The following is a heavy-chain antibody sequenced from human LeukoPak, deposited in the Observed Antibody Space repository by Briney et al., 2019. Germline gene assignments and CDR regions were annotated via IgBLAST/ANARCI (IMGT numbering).Heavy chain of an antibody. CDR1: GYPFSGSD. Sequence: GGSLRLSCATSGYPFSGSDIHWVRQAPGKGLEWVAFVSHEGTSKFYAESVKGRFGISRDNSKSTTYLQMNGLRPDDTAVYYCAKTTGGWPRFFDHWGQGTLVAVSS. J-gene: IGHJ4*02. D-gene: IGHD6-19*01. CDR3: AKTTGGWPRFFDH. V-gene: IGHV3-30*18. CDR2: VSHEGTSK.